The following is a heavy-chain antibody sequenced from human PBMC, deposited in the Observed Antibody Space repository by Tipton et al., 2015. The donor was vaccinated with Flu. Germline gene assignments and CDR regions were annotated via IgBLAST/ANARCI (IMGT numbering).Heavy chain of an antibody. V-gene: IGHV4-34*01. Sequence: PSLTCAVYGGSFSGYYWSWIRQPPGKGLEWIGEINHSGSTNYNPSLKSRVTISVDTSKNQFSLKLSSVTAADTAVYYCAMEGPYGDFDYWGQGTLVTVSS. CDR3: AMEGPYGDFDY. D-gene: IGHD4-17*01. CDR2: INHSGST. CDR1: GGSFSGYY. J-gene: IGHJ4*02.